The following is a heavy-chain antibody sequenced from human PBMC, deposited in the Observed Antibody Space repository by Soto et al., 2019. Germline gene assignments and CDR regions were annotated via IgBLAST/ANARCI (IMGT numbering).Heavy chain of an antibody. CDR1: GYSISRGYY. CDR3: ARDLSRAHYDILTGYTLRCFDP. J-gene: IGHJ5*02. Sequence: PETLSPTCAVSGYSISRGYYWGWIRQPPGKGLEWIGSIYHSGSTYYNPSLKSRVTISVDTSKNQFSLKLSSVTAADTAVYYCARDLSRAHYDILTGYTLRCFDPWGQGTLVT. V-gene: IGHV4-38-2*02. D-gene: IGHD3-9*01. CDR2: IYHSGST.